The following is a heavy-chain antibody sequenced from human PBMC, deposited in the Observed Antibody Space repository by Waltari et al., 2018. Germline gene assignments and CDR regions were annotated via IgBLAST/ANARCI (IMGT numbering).Heavy chain of an antibody. CDR1: GFMFRGYP. D-gene: IGHD2-21*01. V-gene: IGHV3-30-3*01. J-gene: IGHJ4*02. Sequence: QVQLVEPGGGVVQAGRSLRLSCATSGFMFRGYPMSWVRQAPGKGLEWVAFFSNDGSTKYYGKSVKGRFTISRANSKNTLFLQMNNLRPEDTGVYFCAGSLVAQSALDYWGQGTLVTVSS. CDR2: FSNDGSTK. CDR3: AGSLVAQSALDY.